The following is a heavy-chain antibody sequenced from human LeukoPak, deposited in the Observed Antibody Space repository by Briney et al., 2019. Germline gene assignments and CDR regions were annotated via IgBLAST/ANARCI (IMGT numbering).Heavy chain of an antibody. CDR3: ARGTFWSGPPGV. CDR1: GGTFSSYA. D-gene: IGHD3-3*01. V-gene: IGHV1-69*04. CDR2: IIPILGIA. Sequence: ASVKVSCKASGGTFSSYAISWVRQAPGQGLEWMGRIIPILGIANYAQKFQGRVTITADKSTSTAYMELSSLRSEDTAVYYCARGTFWSGPPGVWGKGTTVTVSS. J-gene: IGHJ6*04.